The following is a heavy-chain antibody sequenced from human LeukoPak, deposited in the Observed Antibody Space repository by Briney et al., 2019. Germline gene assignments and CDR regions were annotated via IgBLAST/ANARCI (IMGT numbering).Heavy chain of an antibody. J-gene: IGHJ6*02. CDR2: IYPGDSDR. CDR3: VVQAALGTSGV. Sequence: GESLEISCKGSGYTFTSYWIAWVRQMPGKGLEWMGNIYPGDSDRRYSPSFQGLVTISADKSVSTAYLQWSSLRASDTAIYYCVVQAALGTSGVWGQGTTVTVSS. V-gene: IGHV5-51*01. D-gene: IGHD6-13*01. CDR1: GYTFTSYW.